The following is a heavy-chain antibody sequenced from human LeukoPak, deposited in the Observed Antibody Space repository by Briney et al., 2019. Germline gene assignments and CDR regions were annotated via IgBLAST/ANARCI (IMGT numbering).Heavy chain of an antibody. J-gene: IGHJ3*02. D-gene: IGHD1-26*01. CDR1: GFTFSSYG. Sequence: PGGCLRLSCAASGFTFSSYGMHWVRQAPGKGLEWVAFIRYDGSNKYYADSVKGRFTISRDNSKNTLYLQMNSLRAEDTAVYYCAKVGGSSPEDAFDIWGXXXMVTVSS. V-gene: IGHV3-30*02. CDR2: IRYDGSNK. CDR3: AKVGGSSPEDAFDI.